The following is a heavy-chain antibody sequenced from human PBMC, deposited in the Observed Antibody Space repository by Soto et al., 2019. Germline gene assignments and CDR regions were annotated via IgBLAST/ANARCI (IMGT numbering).Heavy chain of an antibody. V-gene: IGHV1-8*01. J-gene: IGHJ4*02. Sequence: ASVKVSFKASGYTFTGYDITWVRQATRQGLEWMGWMNPNSGNTGYAQKFQGRVTMTRNTSISTAYMELSSLRSEGTAVYYCARVAGLGQQLVHPSYWGQGTLVTVSS. CDR2: MNPNSGNT. CDR3: ARVAGLGQQLVHPSY. D-gene: IGHD6-13*01. CDR1: GYTFTGYD.